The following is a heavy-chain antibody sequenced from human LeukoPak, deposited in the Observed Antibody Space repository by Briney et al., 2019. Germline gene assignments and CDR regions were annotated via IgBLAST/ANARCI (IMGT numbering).Heavy chain of an antibody. CDR2: IYNSGST. CDR1: GGSISSGSYY. D-gene: IGHD3-16*01. CDR3: ARVGDYALKD. J-gene: IGHJ4*02. V-gene: IGHV4-61*02. Sequence: SETLSLTCTVSGGSISSGSYYWSWIRQPAGKGLEWIGRIYNSGSTNYNPSLKSRVTMSVDASKNQFSLKLSSVTAADTAVYYCARVGDYALKDWGQGTLVTVSS.